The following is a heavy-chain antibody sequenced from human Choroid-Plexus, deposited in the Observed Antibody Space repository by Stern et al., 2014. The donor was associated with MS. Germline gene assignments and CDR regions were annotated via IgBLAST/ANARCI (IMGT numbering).Heavy chain of an antibody. J-gene: IGHJ5*02. CDR2: VSYDGSNK. CDR3: AKDRQYLTYFFDH. V-gene: IGHV3-30*18. D-gene: IGHD2/OR15-2a*01. CDR1: GFTFGSCA. Sequence: MQLVESGGGVVQPGRPLRLSCVASGFTFGSCAMHLVRQAPGKGLEWVAGVSYDGSNKYYADSVKGRFTISRDNSQNTLYMQMSSLRPEDTAVYYCAKDRQYLTYFFDHWGQVSLVTVSS.